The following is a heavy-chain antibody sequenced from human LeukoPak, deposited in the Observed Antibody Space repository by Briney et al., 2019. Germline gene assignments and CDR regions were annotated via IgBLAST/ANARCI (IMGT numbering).Heavy chain of an antibody. CDR3: AKAPWELHRSYFDY. J-gene: IGHJ4*02. Sequence: PGGSLRLSCAASGFTLSSYGMSWVRQAPGKGLEWVSAISGSGGSTYYADSVKGRFTISRDNSKNTLYLQMNSLRAEDTAVYYCAKAPWELHRSYFDYWGQGTLVTVSS. CDR1: GFTLSSYG. CDR2: ISGSGGST. V-gene: IGHV3-23*01. D-gene: IGHD1-26*01.